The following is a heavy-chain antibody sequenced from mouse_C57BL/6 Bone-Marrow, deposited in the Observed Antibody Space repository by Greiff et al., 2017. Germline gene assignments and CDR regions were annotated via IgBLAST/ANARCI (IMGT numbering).Heavy chain of an antibody. V-gene: IGHV1-9*01. Sequence: VQLQQSGAELMKPGASVQLSCKATGYTFTGYWIEWVKQRPGHGLEWIGEIVPGSGSTNYNEKFKGQATFTADTSSNTAYIQLSSLTTEDSAIYYCSSSDDGYFVDYWGQGTTLTVSS. CDR3: SSSDDGYFVDY. D-gene: IGHD2-3*01. CDR2: IVPGSGST. J-gene: IGHJ2*01. CDR1: GYTFTGYW.